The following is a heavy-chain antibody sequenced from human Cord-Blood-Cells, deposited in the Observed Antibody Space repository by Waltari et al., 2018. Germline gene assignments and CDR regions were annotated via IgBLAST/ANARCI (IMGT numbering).Heavy chain of an antibody. CDR2: IYHSGST. CDR3: ARTRRPSFQIPYWYFDL. Sequence: VQLQESGPGLVKPSGTLSRTCAGSGGSISSSNWWSWVRQPPGKGLEWIGEIYHSGSTNYNPSLKSRVTISVDKSKNQFSLKLSSVTAADTAVYYCARTRRPSFQIPYWYFDLWGRGTLVTVSS. V-gene: IGHV4-4*02. J-gene: IGHJ2*01. D-gene: IGHD2-2*02. CDR1: GGSISSSNW.